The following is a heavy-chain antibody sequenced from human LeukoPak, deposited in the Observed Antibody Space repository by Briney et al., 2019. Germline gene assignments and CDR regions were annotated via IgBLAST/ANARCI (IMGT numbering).Heavy chain of an antibody. Sequence: GGSLRLSCAASGFTFSSYWMSWVRQAPGKGLEWVANIKQDGSEKYYVDSVKGRFTISRDNAKNSLYLQMNSLRAEDTAVYYCARGSYYDYVWGSYRKAYYFDYWGQGTLVTVSS. CDR2: IKQDGSEK. D-gene: IGHD3-16*02. CDR1: GFTFSSYW. J-gene: IGHJ4*02. V-gene: IGHV3-7*04. CDR3: ARGSYYDYVWGSYRKAYYFDY.